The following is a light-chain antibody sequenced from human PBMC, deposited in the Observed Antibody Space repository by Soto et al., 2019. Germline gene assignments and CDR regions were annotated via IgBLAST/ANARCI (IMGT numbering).Light chain of an antibody. CDR3: QHSDHLPL. V-gene: IGKV1-33*01. Sequence: DIPMNQSPLYLSASIGDRVTITCQASHDIGNYLNWYQQKPGKAPNLVIYGAFNLETWVPSRFSGGGSGTDFTFTISSLRPEDIATYYCQHSDHLPLFGPGTKVDF. J-gene: IGKJ3*01. CDR2: GAF. CDR1: HDIGNY.